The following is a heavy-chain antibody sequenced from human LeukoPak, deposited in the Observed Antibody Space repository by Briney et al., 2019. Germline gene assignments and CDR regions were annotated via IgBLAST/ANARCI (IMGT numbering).Heavy chain of an antibody. CDR1: GFTFSNAW. CDR3: ARNDYYDSSGYYYGANDAFDI. Sequence: GGSLRLSCAASGFTFSNAWMSWVRQAPGKGLEWVSVIYSGGSTYYADSVKGRFTISRDNSKNTLYLQMNSLRAEDTAVYYCARNDYYDSSGYYYGANDAFDIWGQGTMVTVSS. D-gene: IGHD3-22*01. V-gene: IGHV3-66*01. J-gene: IGHJ3*02. CDR2: IYSGGST.